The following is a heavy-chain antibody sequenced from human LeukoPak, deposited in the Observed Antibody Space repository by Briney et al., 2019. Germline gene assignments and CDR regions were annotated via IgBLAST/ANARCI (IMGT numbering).Heavy chain of an antibody. CDR2: IYTSGST. CDR1: GVPISSYY. D-gene: IGHD6-6*01. CDR3: ARDVRDFSSSDGGWFDP. J-gene: IGHJ5*02. Sequence: PSETLSLTCTVSGVPISSYYWSWIRQPAGKGLEWIGRIYTSGSTNYNPSLKSRVTLSLDTSKNQFSLKLSSVTAADTAVYYCARDVRDFSSSDGGWFDPWGQGTLVTVSS. V-gene: IGHV4-4*07.